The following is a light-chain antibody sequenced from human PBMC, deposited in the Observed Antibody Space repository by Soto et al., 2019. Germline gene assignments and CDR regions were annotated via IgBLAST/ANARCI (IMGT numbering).Light chain of an antibody. Sequence: DIQMTQSPSSLSASVGDRVSITWLASQNIRSWLAWYQQKPGKAPKLLIYAASNLQSGVPSRFSGSGSGTDFTLTISSLQPEDFATYYCEQVNSFPITYGQGTRLEI. V-gene: IGKV1-12*01. J-gene: IGKJ5*01. CDR1: QNIRSW. CDR3: EQVNSFPIT. CDR2: AAS.